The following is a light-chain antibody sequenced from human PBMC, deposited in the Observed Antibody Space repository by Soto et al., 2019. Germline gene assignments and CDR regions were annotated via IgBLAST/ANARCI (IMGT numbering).Light chain of an antibody. V-gene: IGLV1-44*01. CDR2: SNN. CDR3: AAWDDSLNGYV. Sequence: QSVLTQPPSASGTPGQRVTISCSGSSSNIGSNTVKWYQQHPGTAPKLLIYSNNQRPSGVPDRCSGSKSGTSASLAISGLQSEDEADYYCAAWDDSLNGYVFGSGTKVTVL. J-gene: IGLJ1*01. CDR1: SSNIGSNT.